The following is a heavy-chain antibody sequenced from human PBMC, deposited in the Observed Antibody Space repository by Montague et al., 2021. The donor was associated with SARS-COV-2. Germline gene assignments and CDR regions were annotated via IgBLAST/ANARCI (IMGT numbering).Heavy chain of an antibody. D-gene: IGHD3-22*01. Sequence: TLSLTCTVSGGSISSGGYYWSWIRQHPGKGLEWIGYIYYSGSTYYXPSLESRVTISVDTSKNQFSLKMSSVTTADTTVYYCARSPEPMIILIITSLNWYFDLWGRGTPVTVSS. CDR1: GGSISSGGYY. CDR3: ARSPEPMIILIITSLNWYFDL. V-gene: IGHV4-31*03. CDR2: IYYSGST. J-gene: IGHJ2*01.